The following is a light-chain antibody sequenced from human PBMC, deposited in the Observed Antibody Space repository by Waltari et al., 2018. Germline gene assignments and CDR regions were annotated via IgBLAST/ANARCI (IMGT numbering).Light chain of an antibody. CDR1: GSDLVDYNY. V-gene: IGLV2-8*01. Sequence: QSALTQPPSASGSPGQSVTISCTETGSDLVDYNYVSLYQQHPDKAPKLLIYEVNKRPSGVPDRFSGSKSGNTASLTVSGLQTEDEADYYCSSYAGTNSLHVIFGGGTKLTVL. CDR2: EVN. J-gene: IGLJ2*01. CDR3: SSYAGTNSLHVI.